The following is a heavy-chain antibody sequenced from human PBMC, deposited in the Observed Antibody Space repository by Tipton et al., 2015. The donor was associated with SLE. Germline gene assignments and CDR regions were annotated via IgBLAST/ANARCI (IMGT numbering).Heavy chain of an antibody. J-gene: IGHJ4*01. D-gene: IGHD4-23*01. CDR3: ARAGRVTAHYFLY. CDR2: ISSSGSSR. CDR1: GFTFSDHY. Sequence: SLRLSCAASGFTFSDHYMSWIRQAPGKGLEWVSYISSSGSSRYYADSVKGRFTISRDNAKNSLYLQMNSLRAEDTAIYYCARAGRVTAHYFLYWGHGALVTVSS. V-gene: IGHV3-11*01.